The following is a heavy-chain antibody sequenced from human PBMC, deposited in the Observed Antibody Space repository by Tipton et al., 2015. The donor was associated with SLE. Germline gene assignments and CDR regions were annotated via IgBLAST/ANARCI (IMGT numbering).Heavy chain of an antibody. J-gene: IGHJ3*02. CDR1: DYSISSGYY. CDR3: ATTGEQMSTIYDSFDI. D-gene: IGHD5-24*01. V-gene: IGHV4-38-2*02. CDR2: VYDSGTT. Sequence: TLSLTCIVSDYSISSGYYWGWIRQPPGKGLEWIGSVYDSGTTYYNPSLKSRVTISLDTSKNQFSLRLTSVTAADTAVYYCATTGEQMSTIYDSFDIWGRGTKVTVSS.